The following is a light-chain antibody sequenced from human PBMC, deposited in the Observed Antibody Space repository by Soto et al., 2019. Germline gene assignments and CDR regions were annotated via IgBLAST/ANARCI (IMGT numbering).Light chain of an antibody. Sequence: DIQMTQSPSSLSASVGDRVTIACRASQGISNYLAWYQQQPGKVPKLLIYVASTLQSGVPSRFSGSGSGTDFTLTISSLQPEDVATYYCQKYNSAPWTFGQGTKVEIK. CDR2: VAS. V-gene: IGKV1-27*01. J-gene: IGKJ1*01. CDR3: QKYNSAPWT. CDR1: QGISNY.